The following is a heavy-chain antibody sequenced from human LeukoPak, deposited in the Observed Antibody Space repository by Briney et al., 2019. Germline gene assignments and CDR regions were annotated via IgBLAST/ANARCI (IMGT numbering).Heavy chain of an antibody. CDR1: GSTSPVYN. Sequence: ASVKVSCKPFGSTSPVYNINGVGQPLDKGLEWMEWMNPNSGNTGYAQKFQGGVTMIRNTSISTAYMELSSLRSEDTAVYYCARGPQGSTEYYFDYWGQGTLVTVSS. D-gene: IGHD6-13*01. CDR3: ARGPQGSTEYYFDY. J-gene: IGHJ4*02. CDR2: MNPNSGNT. V-gene: IGHV1-8*01.